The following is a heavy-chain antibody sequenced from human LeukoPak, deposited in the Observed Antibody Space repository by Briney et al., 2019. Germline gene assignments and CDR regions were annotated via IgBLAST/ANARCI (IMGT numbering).Heavy chain of an antibody. CDR3: ARRYCSGSTCFDC. CDR1: GFTFSSYW. Sequence: GGSLRLSCAASGFTFSSYWMSWVRQAPGKGLEWVANIKQDGSDKHYVDFVKGRFTISRDNAKNSLYLQMDSLRAEDTAVYYCARRYCSGSTCFDCWGQGTLVTVSS. D-gene: IGHD2-15*01. J-gene: IGHJ4*02. CDR2: IKQDGSDK. V-gene: IGHV3-7*04.